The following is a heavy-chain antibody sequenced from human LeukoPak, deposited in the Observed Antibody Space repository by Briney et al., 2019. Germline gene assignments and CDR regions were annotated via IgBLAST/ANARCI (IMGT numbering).Heavy chain of an antibody. Sequence: GGSLRLSCAASGFTFSSYGMHWVRQAPGKGLEWVAFIRYDGSNKYYADSVKGRFTISRDNSKNTLFLQMDSLRAEDTAVYYCARVDGGGTKSLDYWGQGTLATVSS. J-gene: IGHJ4*02. V-gene: IGHV3-30*02. CDR2: IRYDGSNK. D-gene: IGHD3-16*01. CDR3: ARVDGGGTKSLDY. CDR1: GFTFSSYG.